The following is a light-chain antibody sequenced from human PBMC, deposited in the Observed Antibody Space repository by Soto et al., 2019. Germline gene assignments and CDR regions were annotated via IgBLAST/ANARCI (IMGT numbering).Light chain of an antibody. CDR2: GTS. CDR1: QSINTY. Sequence: DIQMTQSPSFLSASVGDRVTISCRASQSINTYLNWYQHKPGKAPKLLIYGTSDLQSGVPSRFSGGGSGTEFTLNISRLQPEDFATYYCQQSFSTLLITFGQGTRLEFK. CDR3: QQSFSTLLIT. J-gene: IGKJ5*01. V-gene: IGKV1-39*01.